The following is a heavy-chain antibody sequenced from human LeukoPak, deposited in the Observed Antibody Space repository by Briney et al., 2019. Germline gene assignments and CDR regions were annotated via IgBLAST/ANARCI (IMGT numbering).Heavy chain of an antibody. CDR1: GGSISSYY. D-gene: IGHD6-13*01. V-gene: IGHV4-59*01. Sequence: SETLSLTCSVSGGSISSYYWSWIRQPPGKGLEWIGYIYYSGSTNYNPSLKSRVTISVDTSKNQFSLKLSSVTAADTAVYYCARVRINKTAAGSPNYYFDYWGQGTLVTVSS. J-gene: IGHJ4*02. CDR2: IYYSGST. CDR3: ARVRINKTAAGSPNYYFDY.